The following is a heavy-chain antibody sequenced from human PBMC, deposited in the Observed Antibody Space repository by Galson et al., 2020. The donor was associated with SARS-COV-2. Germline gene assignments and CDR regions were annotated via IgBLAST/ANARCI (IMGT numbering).Heavy chain of an antibody. V-gene: IGHV5-51*01. CDR2: IHPGDSDT. D-gene: IGHD5-18*01. J-gene: IGHJ4*01. Sequence: HGESLKISCKGSGYSFTSYLIGLVRQMPGKGLEWMGIIHPGDSDTRYSPSFQGQVTISADKSISTAYLQWSSLKASDTAMYYCARPGWIPLWASDYWGHGTLVTVSS. CDR1: GYSFTSYL. CDR3: ARPGWIPLWASDY.